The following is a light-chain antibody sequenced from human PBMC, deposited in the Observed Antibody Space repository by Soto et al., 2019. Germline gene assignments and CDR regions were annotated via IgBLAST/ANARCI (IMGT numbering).Light chain of an antibody. CDR3: HQLAIWPYT. Sequence: EIALTQSPATLSLSPGERATLSCRANRTVFNFLIWYQQKPGQAPRLLIYDASNRATDIPASFSGTGSGTEFRLTISSLEPDDFALYLCHQLAIWPYTFGPGTKLEIK. CDR2: DAS. CDR1: RTVFNF. J-gene: IGKJ2*01. V-gene: IGKV3-11*01.